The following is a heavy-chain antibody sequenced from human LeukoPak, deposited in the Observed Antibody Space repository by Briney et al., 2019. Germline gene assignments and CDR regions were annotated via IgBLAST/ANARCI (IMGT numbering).Heavy chain of an antibody. CDR3: ARGGGVSFGGADDAFDI. CDR2: INPNSGGT. D-gene: IGHD3-16*01. Sequence: ASVKVSCKASGYTFTGYYMHWVRQAPGQGLEWMGWINPNSGGTNHAQKFQGRVTMTRDTSISTAYMELSRLRSDDTAVYYCARGGGVSFGGADDAFDIWGQGTMVTVSS. J-gene: IGHJ3*02. CDR1: GYTFTGYY. V-gene: IGHV1-2*02.